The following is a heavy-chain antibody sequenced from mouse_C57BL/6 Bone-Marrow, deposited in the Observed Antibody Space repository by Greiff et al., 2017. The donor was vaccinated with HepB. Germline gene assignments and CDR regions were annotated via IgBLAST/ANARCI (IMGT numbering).Heavy chain of an antibody. Sequence: EVKLQESGGGLVQPGGSLKLSCAASGIDFSRYWMSWVRRAPGKGLEWIGEINPDSSTINYAPSLKDKFIISRDNAKNTLYLQMSKVRSEDTALYYCARLYYYGSSYTFDYWGQGTTLTVSS. CDR2: INPDSSTI. CDR3: ARLYYYGSSYTFDY. D-gene: IGHD1-1*01. J-gene: IGHJ2*01. CDR1: GIDFSRYW. V-gene: IGHV4-1*01.